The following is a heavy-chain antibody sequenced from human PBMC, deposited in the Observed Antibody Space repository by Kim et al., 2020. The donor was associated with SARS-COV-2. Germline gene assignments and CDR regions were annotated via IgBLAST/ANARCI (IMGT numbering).Heavy chain of an antibody. J-gene: IGHJ5*02. CDR3: ARGAKTRGPNWFDP. D-gene: IGHD3-10*01. V-gene: IGHV7-4-1*02. CDR2: INTNTGNP. Sequence: ASVKVSCKASGYTFTSYAMNWVRQAPGQGLEWMGWINTNTGNPTYAQGFTGRFVFSLDTSVSTAYLQISSLKAEDTAVYYCARGAKTRGPNWFDPWGQGTLVTVSS. CDR1: GYTFTSYA.